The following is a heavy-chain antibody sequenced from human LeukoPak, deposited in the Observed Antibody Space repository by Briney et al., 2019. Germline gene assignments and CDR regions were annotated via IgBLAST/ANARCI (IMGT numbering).Heavy chain of an antibody. CDR1: GYTFTGYY. CDR2: INPNSGGT. V-gene: IGHV1-2*02. CDR3: ARVGGAAAVKGWFDP. J-gene: IGHJ5*02. Sequence: ASVKVSCKASGYTFTGYYMHWVRQAPGQGLEWMGWINPNSGGTNYAQEFQGRVTMTRDTSISTAYMELSRLRSDDTAVYYCARVGGAAAVKGWFDPWGQGTLVTVSS. D-gene: IGHD6-13*01.